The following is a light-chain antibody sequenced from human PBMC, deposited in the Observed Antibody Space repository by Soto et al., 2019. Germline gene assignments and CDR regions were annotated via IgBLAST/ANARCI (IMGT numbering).Light chain of an antibody. V-gene: IGKV3D-20*02. Sequence: EIVLTQSPGTLSLSPGERATLSCRASQSVSSSYLAWYQQKPGQAPRLLIYGASGRATGIPDRFSGSGSGTDFTLTISRLEPEDFAVYYCQQRSTWLSFGGGTKVEIK. J-gene: IGKJ4*01. CDR2: GAS. CDR3: QQRSTWLS. CDR1: QSVSSSY.